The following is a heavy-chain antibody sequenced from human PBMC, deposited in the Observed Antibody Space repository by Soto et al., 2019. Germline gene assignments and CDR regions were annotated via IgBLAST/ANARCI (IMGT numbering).Heavy chain of an antibody. V-gene: IGHV4-4*01. CDR2: IYHSGST. D-gene: IGHD3-3*01. Sequence: SETLSLTCAFSGGSISSSNWWSWVRQPPGKGLEWIGEIYHSGSTNYNPSLKSRVTISVDKSKNQFSLKLSSVTAADTAVYCCARDRDYDFWSGYGKTSYYYYGMDVWGQGTTVTVSS. CDR1: GGSISSSNW. J-gene: IGHJ6*02. CDR3: ARDRDYDFWSGYGKTSYYYYGMDV.